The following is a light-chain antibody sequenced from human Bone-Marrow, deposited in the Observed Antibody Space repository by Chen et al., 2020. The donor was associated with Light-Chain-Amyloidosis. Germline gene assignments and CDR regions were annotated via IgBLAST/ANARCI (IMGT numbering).Light chain of an antibody. V-gene: IGLV2-14*01. Sequence: QPALTHPASVSGSAGQSLTISCPGTSSDVGGDNHVSRYQQHPDKAPKLKIYEVTNRPSWVPVRFSGSKSANTASLTISGLQTEDEADYFCSSYTITNTLVFGSGTRVTVL. J-gene: IGLJ1*01. CDR3: SSYTITNTLV. CDR1: SSDVGGDNH. CDR2: EVT.